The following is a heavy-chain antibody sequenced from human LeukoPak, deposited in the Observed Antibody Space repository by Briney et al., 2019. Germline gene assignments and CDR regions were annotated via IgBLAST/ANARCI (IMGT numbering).Heavy chain of an antibody. CDR1: GFTFSNAW. D-gene: IGHD3-10*01. CDR2: IKSKTDGGTT. Sequence: GGSLRLSCAASGFTFSNAWMSWVRQAPGKGLEWVGRIKSKTDGGTTDHAAPVKGRLTISRDDSKNTLYLQMNSLKTEDTAVYYCTTAGYGSGMAFDIWGQGTMVTVSS. V-gene: IGHV3-15*01. J-gene: IGHJ3*02. CDR3: TTAGYGSGMAFDI.